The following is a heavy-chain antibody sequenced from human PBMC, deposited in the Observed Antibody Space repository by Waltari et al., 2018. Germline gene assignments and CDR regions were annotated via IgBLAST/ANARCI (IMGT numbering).Heavy chain of an antibody. CDR2: FDPEDGET. V-gene: IGHV1-24*01. CDR1: GYTLTELS. D-gene: IGHD2-2*01. Sequence: QVQLVQSGAEVKKPGASVKVSCKVSGYTLTELSMHWVRQAPGKGLEWMGGFDPEDGETIYAQKVQGRVTMTEDTSTDTAYMELSSLRSEDTAVYYCATSGYCSSTSCYVNWFDPWGQGTLVTVSS. CDR3: ATSGYCSSTSCYVNWFDP. J-gene: IGHJ5*02.